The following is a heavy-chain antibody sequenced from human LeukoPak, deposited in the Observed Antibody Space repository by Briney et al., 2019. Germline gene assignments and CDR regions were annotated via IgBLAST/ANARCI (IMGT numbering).Heavy chain of an antibody. D-gene: IGHD4-23*01. V-gene: IGHV4-34*01. Sequence: SETLSLTCAVYGGSFSGYYWSWIRQPPGKGLEWIGEINHSGSTDYNPSLKSRVTISVDTSKNQFSLKLSSVTAADTAVYYCARAPRLRWHPIDYWGQGTLVTVSS. J-gene: IGHJ4*02. CDR2: INHSGST. CDR3: ARAPRLRWHPIDY. CDR1: GGSFSGYY.